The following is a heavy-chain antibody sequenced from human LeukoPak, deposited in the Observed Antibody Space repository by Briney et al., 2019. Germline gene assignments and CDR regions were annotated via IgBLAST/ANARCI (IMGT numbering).Heavy chain of an antibody. Sequence: SETLSLTCAVYGGSFSGYYWSWIRQPAGKGLEWIGEINHSGSTNYNPSLKSRVTISVDTSKNQFSLKLSSATAADTAVYYCARAGSHWHYVYWGQGTVVTVSS. V-gene: IGHV4-34*01. D-gene: IGHD3-10*01. CDR3: ARAGSHWHYVY. CDR2: INHSGST. CDR1: GGSFSGYY. J-gene: IGHJ4*02.